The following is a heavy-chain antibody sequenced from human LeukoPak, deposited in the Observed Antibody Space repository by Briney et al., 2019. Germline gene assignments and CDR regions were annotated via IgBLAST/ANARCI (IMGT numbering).Heavy chain of an antibody. Sequence: PGGSLRLSCAASGFTFSSYWMNWVRQAPGKGLEWVANINGDGRDKYYVGAVRGRFTISRDNADNPLYLQMNSLRGDDTAPYYCARGVDSAIDWWGQGTLVTVSS. CDR1: GFTFSSYW. CDR3: ARGVDSAIDW. D-gene: IGHD3-9*01. J-gene: IGHJ4*02. CDR2: INGDGRDK. V-gene: IGHV3-7*01.